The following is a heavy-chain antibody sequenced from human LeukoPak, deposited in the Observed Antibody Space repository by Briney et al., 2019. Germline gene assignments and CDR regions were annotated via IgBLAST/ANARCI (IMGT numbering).Heavy chain of an antibody. Sequence: PSETLSLTCAAYGGSFSGYYWSWIRQPPGKGLEWIGEINHSGSTNYNPSLKSRVTISVDTSKNQFSLKLSSVTAADTAVYYCARNVASGQWLVPYYFDYWGQGTLVTVSS. CDR3: ARNVASGQWLVPYYFDY. J-gene: IGHJ4*02. V-gene: IGHV4-34*01. D-gene: IGHD6-19*01. CDR1: GGSFSGYY. CDR2: INHSGST.